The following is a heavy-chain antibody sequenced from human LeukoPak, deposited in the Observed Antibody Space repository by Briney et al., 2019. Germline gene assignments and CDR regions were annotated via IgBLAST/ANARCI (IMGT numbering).Heavy chain of an antibody. CDR1: GFTFSSYA. CDR3: ARDSTVDIVVVNGMDV. D-gene: IGHD2-2*01. CDR2: ISYDGSNK. V-gene: IGHV3-30-3*01. Sequence: GGSLRLSCAASGFTFSSYAMHWVRQAPGKGLERVAVISYDGSNKYYADSVKGRFTISRDNSKNTLYLQMNSLRAEDTAVYYCARDSTVDIVVVNGMDVWGQGTTVTVSS. J-gene: IGHJ6*02.